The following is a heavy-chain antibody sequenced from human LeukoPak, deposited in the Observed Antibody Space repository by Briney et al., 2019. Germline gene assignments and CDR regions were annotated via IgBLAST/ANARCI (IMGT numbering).Heavy chain of an antibody. Sequence: SETLSLTCGVYGGSFSGYYWSWIRQPPGKGLEWIGEINHSGSTNYNPSLKSRATISVDTSKNQFSLKLSSVTAADTAVYYCARGRGRITGTRPYAFDIWGQGTMVTVSS. V-gene: IGHV4-34*01. CDR3: ARGRGRITGTRPYAFDI. CDR1: GGSFSGYY. J-gene: IGHJ3*02. CDR2: INHSGST. D-gene: IGHD1-20*01.